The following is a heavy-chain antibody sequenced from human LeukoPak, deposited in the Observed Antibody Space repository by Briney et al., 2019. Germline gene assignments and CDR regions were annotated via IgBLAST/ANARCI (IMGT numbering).Heavy chain of an antibody. V-gene: IGHV3-74*01. J-gene: IGHJ6*02. CDR1: GFTFSKYS. Sequence: GGSLRLSCAASGFTFSKYSMNWVRQAPGKGLEWVSRINSVGSSTTYAASVKGRFTISRDNAKNTPYLQMNSLRAEDTAVYYCARTRNYYDAMDVWGQGTTVTVSS. CDR2: INSVGSST. CDR3: ARTRNYYDAMDV.